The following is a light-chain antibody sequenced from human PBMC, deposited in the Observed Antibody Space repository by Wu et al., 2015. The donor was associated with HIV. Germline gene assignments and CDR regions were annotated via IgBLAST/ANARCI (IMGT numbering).Light chain of an antibody. CDR3: QQYGDSWT. CDR2: GAS. CDR1: QSVRSDY. Sequence: EIVLTQSPATLSLSPGERATLSCRASQSVRSDYLGWYQQRPGQAPRLLIYGASSRVTGIPDRFSGSGSGTDFTLTISRLEPEDFAMYYCQQYGDSWTFGRGTKVEIK. V-gene: IGKV3-20*01. J-gene: IGKJ1*01.